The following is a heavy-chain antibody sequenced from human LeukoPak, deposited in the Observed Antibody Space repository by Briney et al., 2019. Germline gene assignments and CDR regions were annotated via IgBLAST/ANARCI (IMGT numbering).Heavy chain of an antibody. CDR3: AILSYYYDSSGYSIFDY. J-gene: IGHJ4*02. Sequence: SVKVSCTASGGTFSSYAISWVRQAPGQGLEWMGGIIPIFGTANYAQKFQGRVTMTRDTSTSTVYMELSSLRSEDTAVYYCAILSYYYDSSGYSIFDYWGQGTLVTVSS. CDR1: GGTFSSYA. CDR2: IIPIFGTA. V-gene: IGHV1-69*05. D-gene: IGHD3-22*01.